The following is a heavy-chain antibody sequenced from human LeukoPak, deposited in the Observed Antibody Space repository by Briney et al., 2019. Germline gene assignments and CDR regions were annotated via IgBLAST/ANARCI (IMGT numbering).Heavy chain of an antibody. CDR3: ASLLGVTTGRVDY. CDR2: FDPEDGET. V-gene: IGHV1-24*01. J-gene: IGHJ4*02. D-gene: IGHD4-17*01. Sequence: GASVKVSCKASGYTFTGYYMHWVRQAPGQGLEWMGGFDPEDGETIYAQKFQGRVTMTEDTSTDTAYMELSSLRSEDTAVYYCASLLGVTTGRVDYWGQGTLVTVSS. CDR1: GYTFTGYY.